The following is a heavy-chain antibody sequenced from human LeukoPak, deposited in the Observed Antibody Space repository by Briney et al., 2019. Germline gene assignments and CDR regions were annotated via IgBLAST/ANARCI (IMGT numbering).Heavy chain of an antibody. D-gene: IGHD3-10*01. J-gene: IGHJ5*02. CDR1: GDSISSYY. CDR3: ARRVQMSSASATSNTWLDP. V-gene: IGHV4-59*01. Sequence: PSETLSLTCTVSGDSISSYYRNWIRQPPGKGLEWIGHIHYSGGTIYNPSLKSRVTISVDTAKNQFSLKLISVTAADTAVYYFARRVQMSSASATSNTWLDPWGQGTLVTVSS. CDR2: IHYSGGT.